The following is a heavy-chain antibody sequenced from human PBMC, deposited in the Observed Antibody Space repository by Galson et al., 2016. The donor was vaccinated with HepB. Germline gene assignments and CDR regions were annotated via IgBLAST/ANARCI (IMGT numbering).Heavy chain of an antibody. D-gene: IGHD1-26*01. Sequence: SLRLSCAASGFTVSSNYMNWVRQAPGKGLEWVSVIYSGGTTYYAGSVKGRFTISRDNSKNTLYLQMNSLRAEDTAVYYCAGLSGSYYFGMDVWGQGTTVTVS. CDR3: AGLSGSYYFGMDV. V-gene: IGHV3-53*01. CDR1: GFTVSSNY. J-gene: IGHJ6*02. CDR2: IYSGGTT.